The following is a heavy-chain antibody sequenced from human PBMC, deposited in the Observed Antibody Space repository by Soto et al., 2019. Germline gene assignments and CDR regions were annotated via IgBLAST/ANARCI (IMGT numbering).Heavy chain of an antibody. D-gene: IGHD6-13*01. CDR1: GFSFSDYE. V-gene: IGHV3-48*03. CDR3: ARDRAAGCY. J-gene: IGHJ4*02. Sequence: EVQLVESGGGLAQPGGSLRLSCVASGFSFSDYEMNWVRQAPGKGLEWVAYISSGGSTIHYADSVRGRFTVSRDNARNSLYLQMNTLSVDDTALYYCARDRAAGCYWGQGTLVTVSS. CDR2: ISSGGSTI.